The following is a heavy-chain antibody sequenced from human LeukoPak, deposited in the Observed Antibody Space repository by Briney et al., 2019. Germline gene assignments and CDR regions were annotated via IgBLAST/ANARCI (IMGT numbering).Heavy chain of an antibody. CDR3: ARGGAAAGSYNWFDP. CDR2: IYYSGST. V-gene: IGHV4-30-4*01. D-gene: IGHD6-13*01. J-gene: IGHJ5*02. Sequence: SETLSLTCTVSGGSIRSGDFYWSWIRQPPGKGLEWIGYIYYSGSTYYNPSLKSRVTISVDKSKNQFSLKLSSVTAADTAVYYCARGGAAAGSYNWFDPWGQGTLVTVSS. CDR1: GGSIRSGDFY.